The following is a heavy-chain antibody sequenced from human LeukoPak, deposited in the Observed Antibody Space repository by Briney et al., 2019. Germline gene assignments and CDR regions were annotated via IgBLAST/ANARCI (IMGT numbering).Heavy chain of an antibody. D-gene: IGHD3-10*01. V-gene: IGHV4-59*01. J-gene: IGHJ5*02. CDR2: IYYSGST. CDR1: GGPISSYY. CDR3: ARVVWFGELCWFDP. Sequence: SETLSLTCTVSGGPISSYYWSWIRQPPGKGLEWIGYIYYSGSTNYNPSLKSRVTISVDTSKNQFSLKLGSVTAADTAVYYCARVVWFGELCWFDPWGQGTLVTVSS.